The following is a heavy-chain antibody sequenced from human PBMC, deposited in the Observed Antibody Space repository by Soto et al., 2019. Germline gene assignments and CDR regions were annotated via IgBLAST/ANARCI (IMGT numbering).Heavy chain of an antibody. Sequence: EVQLVEAGGGLVQPGGSLRLSCVASGFDFSTYCMTWVRQAPGKGLEWVANIRSDGSEKNYVDCVKGRFTISRDNAKNSLSRQRDSLRVEDTGTYYCARGRAVAVWGQGTLVIVSS. V-gene: IGHV3-7*05. J-gene: IGHJ4*02. CDR3: ARGRAVAV. CDR2: IRSDGSEK. CDR1: GFDFSTYC. D-gene: IGHD6-19*01.